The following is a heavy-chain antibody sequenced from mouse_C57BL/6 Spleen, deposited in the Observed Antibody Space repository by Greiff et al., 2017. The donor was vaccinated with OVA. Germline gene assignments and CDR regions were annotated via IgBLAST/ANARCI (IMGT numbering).Heavy chain of an antibody. D-gene: IGHD2-1*01. J-gene: IGHJ2*01. CDR2: IDPSGSYT. V-gene: IGHV1-50*01. CDR3: TRGNGLDY. CDR1: GYTFTSYW. Sequence: QVQLQQPGAELVKPGASVKLSCKASGYTFTSYWMQWVKQRPGQGLEWIGEIDPSGSYTNYNQKFKGKATLTVDTSSSAAYMQLSSLTSEDTAVDYCTRGNGLDYWGQGTTLTVSS.